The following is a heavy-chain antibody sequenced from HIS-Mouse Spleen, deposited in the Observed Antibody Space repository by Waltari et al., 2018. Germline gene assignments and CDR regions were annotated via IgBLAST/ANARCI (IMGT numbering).Heavy chain of an antibody. D-gene: IGHD2-2*01. Sequence: QVQLQQWGAGLLKPSETLSLTCAVYGGSFSGYYWSWIRQPPGKGLEWIGEINHSGSTNYSPSLKRRVTISVATSKNQFSLKLSAVTAADTAVYYCARGLPDIVVVPAAAVKGPWGQGTLVTVSS. CDR1: GGSFSGYY. V-gene: IGHV4-34*01. CDR2: INHSGST. CDR3: ARGLPDIVVVPAAAVKGP. J-gene: IGHJ5*02.